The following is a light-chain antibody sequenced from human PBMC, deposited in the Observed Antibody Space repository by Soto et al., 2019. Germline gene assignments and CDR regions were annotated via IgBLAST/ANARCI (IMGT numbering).Light chain of an antibody. CDR1: HSISSY. J-gene: IGKJ3*01. CDR2: DAS. Sequence: EIVLTQSPATLSLSPGERATLSCRASHSISSYLAWYQQKPGQPPRLVIYDASNRATGIPARFSGSGSGTDFTLTIIRLEPEDFAVYYCQYYGSSPRFTFGPGTKVDIK. V-gene: IGKV3-20*01. CDR3: QYYGSSPRFT.